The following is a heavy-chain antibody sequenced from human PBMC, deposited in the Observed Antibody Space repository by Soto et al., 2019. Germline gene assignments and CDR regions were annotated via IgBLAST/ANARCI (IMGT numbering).Heavy chain of an antibody. CDR2: INGSGDNT. V-gene: IGHV3-23*01. Sequence: PGGSLRLSCAASGFTFSNYVMSWVRQAPGKGLEWVSAINGSGDNTYYADSVKGRFSISRDNSKNTLYLQMNSLRAEDTAIYYCAKGAHYDFWSGYSAFDCWGQGT. J-gene: IGHJ4*02. D-gene: IGHD3-3*01. CDR3: AKGAHYDFWSGYSAFDC. CDR1: GFTFSNYV.